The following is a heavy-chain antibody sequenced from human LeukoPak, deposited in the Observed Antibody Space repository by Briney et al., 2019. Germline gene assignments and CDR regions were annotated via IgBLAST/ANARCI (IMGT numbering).Heavy chain of an antibody. D-gene: IGHD2-2*01. Sequence: SETLSLTCAVYGGSFSGYYRSWIRQPPGKGLEWIGEINHSGSTNYNPSLKSRVTISVDTSKNQFSLKLSSVTAADTAVYYCARARRYCSSTSCYFNWFDPWGQGTLVTVSS. CDR3: ARARRYCSSTSCYFNWFDP. CDR2: INHSGST. J-gene: IGHJ5*02. V-gene: IGHV4-34*01. CDR1: GGSFSGYY.